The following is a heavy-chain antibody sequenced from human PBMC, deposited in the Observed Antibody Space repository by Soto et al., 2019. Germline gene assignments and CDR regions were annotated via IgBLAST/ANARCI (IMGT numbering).Heavy chain of an antibody. D-gene: IGHD6-13*01. J-gene: IGHJ4*02. V-gene: IGHV3-30-3*01. Sequence: QVKLVESGGGVVQPGRSLRLSCAASGFNVSAYTMHWVRQAPGKGLEWVAVISSDGNHKYYTDSVKGRFTISRDTSTNTLYLQMNSLSAEDTAVYYCASWYQPLFDYWGQGTLVTVSS. CDR3: ASWYQPLFDY. CDR2: ISSDGNHK. CDR1: GFNVSAYT.